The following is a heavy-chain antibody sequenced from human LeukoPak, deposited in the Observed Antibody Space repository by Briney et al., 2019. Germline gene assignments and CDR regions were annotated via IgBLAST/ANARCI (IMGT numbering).Heavy chain of an antibody. J-gene: IGHJ3*02. CDR3: ARGEYYYGSENAFDT. V-gene: IGHV4-38-2*02. D-gene: IGHD3-10*01. CDR1: GYSISSGYY. Sequence: SETLSLTCTVSGYSISSGYYWGWIRQPPGKGLEWIGSIYHSGSTYYNPSLKSRVTISVDTSKNQFSLKLSSVTAADTAVYYCARGEYYYGSENAFDTWGQGTMVTVSS. CDR2: IYHSGST.